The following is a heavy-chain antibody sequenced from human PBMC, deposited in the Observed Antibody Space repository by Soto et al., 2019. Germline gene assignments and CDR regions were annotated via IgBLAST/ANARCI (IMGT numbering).Heavy chain of an antibody. CDR1: GFTFSSYA. Sequence: PVGSLRLSCAASGFTFSSYAMHWVRQAPGKGLEWVAVISYDGSNKYYADSVKGRFTISRDNSKNTLYLQMNSLRAEDTAVYYCARISSGWYLDYWGQGTLVTVS. D-gene: IGHD6-19*01. CDR3: ARISSGWYLDY. V-gene: IGHV3-30-3*01. J-gene: IGHJ4*02. CDR2: ISYDGSNK.